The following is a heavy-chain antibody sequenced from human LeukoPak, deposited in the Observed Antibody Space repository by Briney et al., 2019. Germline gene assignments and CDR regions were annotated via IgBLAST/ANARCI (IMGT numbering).Heavy chain of an antibody. Sequence: SVKVSCKASGGTFSSYAISWVRQAPGQGLEWMGGIIPILGIANYAQKFQGRVTITADKSTSTAYMELSSLRSEDTAVNYCASQYYYDSSGSPLNLWGRGTLVTVSS. CDR2: IIPILGIA. J-gene: IGHJ2*01. V-gene: IGHV1-69*04. CDR3: ASQYYYDSSGSPLNL. D-gene: IGHD3-22*01. CDR1: GGTFSSYA.